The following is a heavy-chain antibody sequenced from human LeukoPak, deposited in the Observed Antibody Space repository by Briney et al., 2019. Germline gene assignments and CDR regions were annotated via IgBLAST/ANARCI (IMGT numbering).Heavy chain of an antibody. CDR3: ARWETQRGVNY. Sequence: SVKVSCKASGGTFSSYAISWVRQAPGQGLEWMGRIIPILGIANYAQKFQGRVTITADKSTSTAYVELSSLRSEDTAVYYCARWETQRGVNYWGQGTLVTVSS. D-gene: IGHD1-26*01. J-gene: IGHJ4*02. V-gene: IGHV1-69*04. CDR1: GGTFSSYA. CDR2: IIPILGIA.